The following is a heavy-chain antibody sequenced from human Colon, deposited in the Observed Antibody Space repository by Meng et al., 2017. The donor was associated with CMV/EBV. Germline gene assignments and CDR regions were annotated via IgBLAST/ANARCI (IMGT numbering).Heavy chain of an antibody. CDR2: INTNTGNP. CDR1: GYSFTTYT. V-gene: IGHV7-4-1*02. D-gene: IGHD7-27*01. CDR3: TRGSTWGY. J-gene: IGHJ4*02. Sequence: KVSCKASGYSFTTYTINWVRQAPGQGLEWMGWINTNTGNPTYAQGLTGRSAFSSDAAITTAYLHISSLEPEDTAVYYCTRGSTWGYWGQGTLVTVSS.